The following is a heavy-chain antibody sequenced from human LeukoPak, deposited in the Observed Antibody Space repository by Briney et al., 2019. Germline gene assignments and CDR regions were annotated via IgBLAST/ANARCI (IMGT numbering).Heavy chain of an antibody. V-gene: IGHV4-34*01. Sequence: SETLSLTCAVYGGSFSGYYWSWIRQPPGKGLEWIGEINHSGSTNYNPSLKSRVTISVDTSKNQFSLKLSSVTAADTAVYYCAREAKFYYYYYMDVWGKGTMVTVSS. CDR1: GGSFSGYY. CDR2: INHSGST. D-gene: IGHD4/OR15-4a*01. J-gene: IGHJ6*03. CDR3: AREAKFYYYYYMDV.